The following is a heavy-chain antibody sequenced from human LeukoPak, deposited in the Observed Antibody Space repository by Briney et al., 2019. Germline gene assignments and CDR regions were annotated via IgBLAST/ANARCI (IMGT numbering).Heavy chain of an antibody. Sequence: GASVKVSCKASGYTFTSYYMHWVRQAPGQGLEWMGIINPSGGSTSYAQKFQGRVTITADESTSTAYMELSSLRSEDTAVYYCARDLGYSGSYNRPPYPFFFDYWGQGTLVTVSS. CDR3: ARDLGYSGSYNRPPYPFFFDY. D-gene: IGHD1-26*01. V-gene: IGHV1-46*01. CDR2: INPSGGST. J-gene: IGHJ4*02. CDR1: GYTFTSYY.